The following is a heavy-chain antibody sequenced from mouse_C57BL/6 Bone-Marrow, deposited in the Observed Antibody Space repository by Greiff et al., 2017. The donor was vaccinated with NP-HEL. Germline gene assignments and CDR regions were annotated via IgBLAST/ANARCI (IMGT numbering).Heavy chain of an antibody. Sequence: EVKLVESGGGLVKPGGSLKLSCAASGFTFSDYGMHWVRQAPEKGLEWVAYISSGSSTIYYADTVKGRFTISRDNAKNTLFLQMTSLRSEDTAMYYCARKLLRYGYAMDYWGQGTSVTVSS. CDR1: GFTFSDYG. CDR3: ARKLLRYGYAMDY. J-gene: IGHJ4*01. CDR2: ISSGSSTI. V-gene: IGHV5-17*01. D-gene: IGHD1-1*01.